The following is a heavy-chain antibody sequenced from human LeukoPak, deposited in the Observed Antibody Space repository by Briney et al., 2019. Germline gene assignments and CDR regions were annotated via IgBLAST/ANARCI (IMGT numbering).Heavy chain of an antibody. V-gene: IGHV3-30*04. CDR2: ISYDGSNK. J-gene: IGHJ4*02. CDR3: AKDQGGATYY. Sequence: GRSLRLSCAASGFTFSSYAMHWVRQAPGKGLEWVAVISYDGSNKYYADSVKGRFTISRDNSKNTLYLQINSLRAEDTAVYYCAKDQGGATYYWGQGTLVTVSS. CDR1: GFTFSSYA. D-gene: IGHD1-26*01.